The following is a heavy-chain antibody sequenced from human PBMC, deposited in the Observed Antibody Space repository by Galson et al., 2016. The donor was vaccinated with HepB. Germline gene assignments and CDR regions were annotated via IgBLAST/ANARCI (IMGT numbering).Heavy chain of an antibody. V-gene: IGHV3-7*01. CDR3: ATGNGHAFDI. CDR2: IKPDGREK. CDR1: GFPFSTYW. D-gene: IGHD2-8*01. Sequence: SMRLSCAASGFPFSTYWMNWVRQAPGKGLEWVANIKPDGREKYYVDSVKGRFTISRDNGKKSLYLQMNSLRAEDTAVYYRATGNGHAFDIWGQGTMVTVSS. J-gene: IGHJ3*02.